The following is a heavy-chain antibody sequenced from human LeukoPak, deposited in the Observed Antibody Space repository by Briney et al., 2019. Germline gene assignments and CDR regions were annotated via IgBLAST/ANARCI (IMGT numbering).Heavy chain of an antibody. J-gene: IGHJ4*02. CDR1: GGSMSSGTYY. Sequence: SETLSLTCTVSGGSMSSGTYYWGWIRQPPGKGLEWIGTIYYSGTTYYNPSLKSRVTISIDTSKNQFSLKLSSVTAAETAVYYCASTPLGATRPFDYWGQGTLVTVSS. D-gene: IGHD5-12*01. CDR2: IYYSGTT. CDR3: ASTPLGATRPFDY. V-gene: IGHV4-39*01.